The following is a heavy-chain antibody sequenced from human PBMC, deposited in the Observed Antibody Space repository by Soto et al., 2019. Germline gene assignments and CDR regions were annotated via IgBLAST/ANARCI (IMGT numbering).Heavy chain of an antibody. V-gene: IGHV3-73*02. CDR3: TRSSAAGTSDFDY. Sequence: EVQLVESGGGLVQPGGSLKLSCAASGFTFSGFAMHWVRQASGKVLEWVGRIRNKTNNYATAYAASVKGRFTISRDDSKNTTYLQMNSLKTEDTAVYYCTRSSAAGTSDFDYWGQGALVTVSS. CDR1: GFTFSGFA. D-gene: IGHD6-13*01. CDR2: IRNKTNNYAT. J-gene: IGHJ4*02.